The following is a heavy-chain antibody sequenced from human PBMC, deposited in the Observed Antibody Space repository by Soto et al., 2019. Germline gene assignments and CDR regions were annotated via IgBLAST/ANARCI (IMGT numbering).Heavy chain of an antibody. CDR2: MSYSGRT. D-gene: IGHD1-7*01. J-gene: IGHJ6*02. CDR3: VRGGGEGGLTGTTAQTYYYNAMDV. Sequence: SETLSLTCTVSGGSISSYYWTWIRQPPGKGLEWIGYMSYSGRTNYNPSLKSRVTLSVDTSTNHFSLKLSSVTAADTAVYYCVRGGGEGGLTGTTAQTYYYNAMDVWGQGTTVTVSS. CDR1: GGSISSYY. V-gene: IGHV4-59*01.